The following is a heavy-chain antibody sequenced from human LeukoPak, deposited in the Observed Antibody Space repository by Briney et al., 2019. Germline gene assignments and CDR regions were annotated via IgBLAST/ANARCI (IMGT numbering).Heavy chain of an antibody. D-gene: IGHD6-19*01. CDR1: GFTFSSYA. CDR2: ISGSGGST. CDR3: AKDLRGIAVSPSGY. V-gene: IGHV3-23*01. J-gene: IGHJ4*02. Sequence: PGGSLRLSCAASGFTFSSYAMSWVRQAPGKVLEWVSAISGSGGSTYYADSVKGLSTISRDNSKNALYLQMNSLGAEDTAVYYCAKDLRGIAVSPSGYWGQGTLVTVSS.